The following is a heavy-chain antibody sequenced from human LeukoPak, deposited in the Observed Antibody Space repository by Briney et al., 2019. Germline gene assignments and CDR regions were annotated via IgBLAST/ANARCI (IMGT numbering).Heavy chain of an antibody. Sequence: PGGSLRLSCAASGFTFSSYAMSWVRQAPGKGLEWVSAISGSGGSTYYADSVKGRFTISRDNSKNTLYLQMNSLRAEDTAVYYCARDGFLEWLSRNYYYYGMDVWGQGTTVTVSS. CDR2: ISGSGGST. J-gene: IGHJ6*02. V-gene: IGHV3-23*01. CDR3: ARDGFLEWLSRNYYYYGMDV. CDR1: GFTFSSYA. D-gene: IGHD3-3*01.